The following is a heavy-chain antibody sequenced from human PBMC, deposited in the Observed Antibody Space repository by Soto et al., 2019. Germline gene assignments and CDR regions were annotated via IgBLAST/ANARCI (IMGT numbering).Heavy chain of an antibody. CDR2: IYDSGST. J-gene: IGHJ4*02. V-gene: IGHV4-59*01. D-gene: IGHD3-22*01. CDR3: AREDYFDSGGFPI. CDR1: GGSISSYY. Sequence: QVQLQESGPGLVKPLETLSLICTVSGGSISSYYWSWIRQPPGKGLEWIGDIYDSGSTKYNPSLKSRVTISVDTTNNQFYLKLTYVTAADTAVYYCAREDYFDSGGFPIWGQGTLVTVSS.